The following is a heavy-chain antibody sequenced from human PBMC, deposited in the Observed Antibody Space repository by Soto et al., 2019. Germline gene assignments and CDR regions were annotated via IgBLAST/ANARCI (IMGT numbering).Heavy chain of an antibody. J-gene: IGHJ4*02. CDR1: GFTFDDYA. V-gene: IGHV3-9*01. CDR2: ISWNSGSI. CDR3: AKRDYDILTGYLLDY. Sequence: LRLSCAASGFTFDDYAMHWVRQAPGKGLEWVSGISWNSGSIGYADSVKGRFTISRDNAKNSLYLQMNSLRAEDTALYYCAKRDYDILTGYLLDYWGQGTLVTVSS. D-gene: IGHD3-9*01.